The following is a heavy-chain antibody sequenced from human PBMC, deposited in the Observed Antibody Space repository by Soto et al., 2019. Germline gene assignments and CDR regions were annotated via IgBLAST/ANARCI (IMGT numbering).Heavy chain of an antibody. CDR1: GYTFINYY. D-gene: IGHD6-19*01. CDR2: INPNGGST. Sequence: QVQLVQSGAEVKKHGASVKVSCKASGYTFINYYMHWVRQAPGQGLEWMGIINPNGGSTTYAQKCQGRVTLTRDTSTNTVNMELSSLRSEDTAVYYCAREKWLVRRNDPFDIWGQGTMVTVSS. CDR3: AREKWLVRRNDPFDI. V-gene: IGHV1-46*01. J-gene: IGHJ3*02.